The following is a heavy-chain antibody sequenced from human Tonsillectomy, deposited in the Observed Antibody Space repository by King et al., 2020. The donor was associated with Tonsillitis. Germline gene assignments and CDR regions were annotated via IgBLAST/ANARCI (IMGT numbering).Heavy chain of an antibody. CDR2: ISSSSSYT. CDR1: GFTFSDYY. CDR3: ARGVYDILTGQFDY. V-gene: IGHV3-11*05. D-gene: IGHD3-9*01. Sequence: VQLVESGGGLVKPGGSLRLSCAASGFTFSDYYMSWIRQAPGKGLEWVSYISSSSSYTNYADSVKGRFTISRDNAKNSLYLQMNSLRAEDAAVYYCARGVYDILTGQFDYWGQGTLVTVSS. J-gene: IGHJ4*02.